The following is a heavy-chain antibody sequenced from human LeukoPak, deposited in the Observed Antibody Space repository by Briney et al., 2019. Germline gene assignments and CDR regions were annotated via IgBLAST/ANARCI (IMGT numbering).Heavy chain of an antibody. J-gene: IGHJ5*02. Sequence: SVKVSCKASGGTFTSYAISWVRQAPGQGLEWMGGIIPIFGTANYAQKFQGRVTITADESTSTAYMELSSLRSEDTAVYYCAREGYCSGGSCYSRWFDPWGQGTLVTVSA. CDR2: IIPIFGTA. CDR3: AREGYCSGGSCYSRWFDP. D-gene: IGHD2-15*01. V-gene: IGHV1-69*13. CDR1: GGTFTSYA.